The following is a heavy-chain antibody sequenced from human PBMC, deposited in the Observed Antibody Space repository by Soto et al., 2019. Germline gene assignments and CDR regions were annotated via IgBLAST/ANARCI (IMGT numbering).Heavy chain of an antibody. CDR3: ASRYCSSTSCHLGFDY. Sequence: QVQLQESVPGLVKPSGTLSLTCAVSSGSISSSNWWSWVRQPPGKGLEWIGEIYHSGSTNYNPSLKSRVTISVDKSKNQFSLKLSSVTAADTAVYYCASRYCSSTSCHLGFDYWGQGTLVTVSS. J-gene: IGHJ4*02. CDR2: IYHSGST. V-gene: IGHV4-4*02. CDR1: SGSISSSNW. D-gene: IGHD2-2*01.